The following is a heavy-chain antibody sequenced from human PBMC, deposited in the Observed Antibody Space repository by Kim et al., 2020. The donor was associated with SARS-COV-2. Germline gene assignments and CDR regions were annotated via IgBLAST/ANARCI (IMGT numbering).Heavy chain of an antibody. J-gene: IGHJ3*02. CDR1: GGSISSGGYY. V-gene: IGHV4-31*03. Sequence: SETLSLTCTVSGGSISSGGYYWSWIRQHPGKGLEWIGYIYYSGSTYYNPSLKSRVTISVDTSKNQFSLKLSSVTAADTAVYYCARDSVPKYCSGGSCYSGAFDIWGQGTMVTVSS. CDR3: ARDSVPKYCSGGSCYSGAFDI. CDR2: IYYSGST. D-gene: IGHD2-15*01.